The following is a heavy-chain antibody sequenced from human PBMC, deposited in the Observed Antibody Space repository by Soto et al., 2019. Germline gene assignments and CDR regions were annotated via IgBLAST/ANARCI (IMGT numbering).Heavy chain of an antibody. J-gene: IGHJ6*03. D-gene: IGHD2-2*01. CDR3: AREKLFPVVPAATSYYYYMDV. V-gene: IGHV1-18*01. CDR1: GYTFTSYG. Sequence: GASVNVSCKASGYTFTSYGISWVRQAPGRGLEWMGWISAYNGNTNYAQKLQGRVTMTTDTSTSTAYMELRSLRSDDTAVYYCAREKLFPVVPAATSYYYYMDVWGKGTTVTVSS. CDR2: ISAYNGNT.